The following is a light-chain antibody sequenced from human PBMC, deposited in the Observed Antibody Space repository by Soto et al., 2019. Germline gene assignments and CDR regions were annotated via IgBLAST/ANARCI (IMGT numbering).Light chain of an antibody. CDR2: DVS. CDR3: CSYAGRGV. CDR1: SSDVGGYNY. Sequence: QSALTQPRSVSGSPGQSVTISCTGTSSDVGGYNYVSWYQQHPGKAPKLMIYDVSKRPSGVPDRFSGSKSGNTASLTISGLQAEXXADYYCCSYAGRGVFGGGTKLTVL. V-gene: IGLV2-11*01. J-gene: IGLJ3*02.